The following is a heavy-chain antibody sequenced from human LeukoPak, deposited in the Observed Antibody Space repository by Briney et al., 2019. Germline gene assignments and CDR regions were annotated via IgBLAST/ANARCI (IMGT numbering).Heavy chain of an antibody. CDR3: ARDLRSSGWSVDP. J-gene: IGHJ5*02. D-gene: IGHD6-19*01. V-gene: IGHV4-31*03. CDR1: GASINSGGFF. Sequence: PSQTLSLTCTVSGASINSGGFFWSWIRQHPGKGLEWIGHIYYSGYTYYNPSLTNRLAISLDTSKTQFSLRLSSVTAADTAVYYCARDLRSSGWSVDPWGQGTLVTVSS. CDR2: IYYSGYT.